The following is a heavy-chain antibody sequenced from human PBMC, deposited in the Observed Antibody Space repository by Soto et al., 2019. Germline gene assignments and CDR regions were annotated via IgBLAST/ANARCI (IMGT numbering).Heavy chain of an antibody. J-gene: IGHJ6*03. D-gene: IGHD6-6*01. Sequence: GGSLRLSCALSGLTFDKYWMNWVRQAPGKGLEWVANIKEDGSAKYYVDSVKGRFTISRDNAKNSLYLQMNSLKDEDTAVYYCARDSGEQLVRRGLYYYYMDVWGKGTTVTVSS. CDR2: IKEDGSAK. CDR3: ARDSGEQLVRRGLYYYYMDV. V-gene: IGHV3-7*01. CDR1: GLTFDKYW.